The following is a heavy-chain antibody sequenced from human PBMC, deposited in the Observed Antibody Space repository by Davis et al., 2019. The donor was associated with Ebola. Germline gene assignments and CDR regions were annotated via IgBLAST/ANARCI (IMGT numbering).Heavy chain of an antibody. CDR2: IHYSGST. V-gene: IGHV4-31*03. CDR1: GGSISGDDYY. J-gene: IGHJ4*02. CDR3: ARGLYPWELDY. Sequence: SETLSLTCTVSGGSISGDDYYWSRIRQHPGKGLEWIGYIHYSGSTYSNPSLKSRLYISVDTSKNQFSLQLSSVTAADTAVYYCARGLYPWELDYWGQGTLVTVS. D-gene: IGHD1-1*01.